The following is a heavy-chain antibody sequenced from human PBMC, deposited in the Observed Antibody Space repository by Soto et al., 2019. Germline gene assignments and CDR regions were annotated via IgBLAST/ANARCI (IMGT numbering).Heavy chain of an antibody. CDR2: IIPIFGTA. V-gene: IGHV1-69*01. Sequence: QVQLVQSGAEVKKPGSSVKVSCKASGGTFSSYAISWVRQAPGQGLEWMGGIIPIFGTANYAQKFQGRVRITGAESTSTAYMELSSLRSENRAVFYCARARLEFSYYYGMDVWGQGTTVTVSS. CDR1: GGTFSSYA. D-gene: IGHD1-1*01. J-gene: IGHJ6*02. CDR3: ARARLEFSYYYGMDV.